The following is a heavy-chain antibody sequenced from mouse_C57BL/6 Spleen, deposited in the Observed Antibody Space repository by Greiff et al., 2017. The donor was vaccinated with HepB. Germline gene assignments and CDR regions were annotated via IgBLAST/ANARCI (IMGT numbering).Heavy chain of an antibody. CDR1: GFSLTSYG. V-gene: IGHV2-2*01. J-gene: IGHJ4*01. CDR3: ARHGSSVAMDY. Sequence: QVHVKQSGPGLVQPSQSLSITCTVSGFSLTSYGVHWVRQSPGKGLEWLGVIWSGGSTDYNAAFISRLSISKDNSKSQVFFKMNSLQADDTAIYYCARHGSSVAMDYWGQGTSVTVSS. D-gene: IGHD1-1*01. CDR2: IWSGGST.